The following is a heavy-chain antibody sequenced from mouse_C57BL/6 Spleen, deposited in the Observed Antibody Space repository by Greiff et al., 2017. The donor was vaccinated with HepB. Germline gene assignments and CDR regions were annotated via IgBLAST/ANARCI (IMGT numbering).Heavy chain of an antibody. CDR1: GYAFSSYW. V-gene: IGHV1-80*01. CDR2: IYPGDGDT. Sequence: VQLQQSGAELVKPGASVKISCKASGYAFSSYWMNWVKQRPGKGLEWIGQIYPGDGDTNYNGKFKGKATLTADKSSSTAYMQLSSLTSEDSAVYCCGNYYGGSYWYFDVWGTGTTVTVSS. CDR3: GNYYGGSYWYFDV. D-gene: IGHD1-1*01. J-gene: IGHJ1*03.